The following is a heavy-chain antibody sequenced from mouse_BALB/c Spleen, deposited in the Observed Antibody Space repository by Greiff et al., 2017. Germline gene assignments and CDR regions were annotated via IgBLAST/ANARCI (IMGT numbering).Heavy chain of an antibody. V-gene: IGHV1-4*02. J-gene: IGHJ3*01. D-gene: IGHD1-1*01. CDR1: GYTFTSYT. CDR3: ARWTTVVEPWFAY. Sequence: VQLQQSAAELARPGASVKMSCKASGYTFTSYTMHWVKQRPGQGLEWIGYINPSSGYTEYNQKFKDKTTLTADKSSSTAYMQLSSLTSEDSAVYYCARWTTVVEPWFAYWGQGTLVTVSA. CDR2: INPSSGYT.